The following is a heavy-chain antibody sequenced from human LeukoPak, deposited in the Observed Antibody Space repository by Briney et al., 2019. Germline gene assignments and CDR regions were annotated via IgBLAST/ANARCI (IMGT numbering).Heavy chain of an antibody. CDR1: GYTLTELS. V-gene: IGHV1-24*01. CDR3: ARGYSSSWDLNWFDP. CDR2: FDPEDGET. J-gene: IGHJ5*02. Sequence: ASVKVSCKVSGYTLTELSMHWVRQAPGKGLEWMGGFDPEDGETIYAQKFQGRVTMTEDTSTDTAYMELSSLRSEDTAVYYCARGYSSSWDLNWFDPWGQGTLVTVSS. D-gene: IGHD6-13*01.